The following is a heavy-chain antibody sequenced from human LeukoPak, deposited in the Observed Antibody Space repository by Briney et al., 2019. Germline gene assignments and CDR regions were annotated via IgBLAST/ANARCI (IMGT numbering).Heavy chain of an antibody. CDR2: ISRNGGTT. D-gene: IGHD5-18*01. Sequence: GGSLRLSCAASGLTFDEYTMHWVRQGPGKGLEWVSLISRNGGTTKYADSVKGRFTISRDNSKNSLYLQMNSLRAEDTALYYCARGYSYGPFDYWGQGTLVTVSS. V-gene: IGHV3-43D*04. J-gene: IGHJ4*02. CDR3: ARGYSYGPFDY. CDR1: GLTFDEYT.